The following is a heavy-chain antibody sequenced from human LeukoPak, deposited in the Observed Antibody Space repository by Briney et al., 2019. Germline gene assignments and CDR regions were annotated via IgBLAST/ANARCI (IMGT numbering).Heavy chain of an antibody. V-gene: IGHV3-23*01. CDR1: GFTSNNYA. CDR3: GKTTVGYSSGRYPGWPVDY. D-gene: IGHD6-19*01. CDR2: IFGSGGSA. Sequence: GGSLRLSCAASGFTSNNYAMYWVRQAPGKGLEWVAGIFGSGGSAHYTDSVKGRFTIFRDNSKNTVYLQMNSLRAEDTAVYYCGKTTVGYSSGRYPGWPVDYWGQGTLVTVSS. J-gene: IGHJ4*02.